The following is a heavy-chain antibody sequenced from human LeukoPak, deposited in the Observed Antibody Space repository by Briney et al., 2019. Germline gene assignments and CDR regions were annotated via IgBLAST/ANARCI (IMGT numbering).Heavy chain of an antibody. CDR1: GGTFSSYA. D-gene: IGHD2-2*01. V-gene: IGHV1-69*05. J-gene: IGHJ5*02. CDR3: ARSGGYVVVPAYNWLDP. CDR2: IIPIFGTA. Sequence: GASVKVSCKASGGTFSSYAISWVRQAPGQGLEWMGGIIPIFGTANYAQKFQGRVTITTDESTSTAYMELSSLRSEDTAVYYCARSGGYVVVPAYNWLDPWGQGTLVTVSS.